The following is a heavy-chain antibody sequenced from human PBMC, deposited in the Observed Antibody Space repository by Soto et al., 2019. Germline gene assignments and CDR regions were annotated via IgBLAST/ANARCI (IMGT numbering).Heavy chain of an antibody. CDR1: GFTFSSYG. CDR3: AKVLYYYDSSGYQATDY. CDR2: ISYDGSNE. V-gene: IGHV3-30*18. Sequence: QVQLVESGGGVVQPGRSLRLSCAASGFTFSSYGMHWVRQAPGKGLEWVAVISYDGSNEYYADSVKGRFTISRDNSKNTLYLQMNSLRAEDTAVYYCAKVLYYYDSSGYQATDYWGQGTLVTVSS. J-gene: IGHJ4*02. D-gene: IGHD3-22*01.